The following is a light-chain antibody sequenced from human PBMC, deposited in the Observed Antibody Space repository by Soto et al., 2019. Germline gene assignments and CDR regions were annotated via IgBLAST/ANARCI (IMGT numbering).Light chain of an antibody. Sequence: IVLTQSPGTLSVSPGERATLSCRASQSVSSKLAWFQQKPGQAPSLLIYGVSTRATGVPVRFSGSGSGTEFTLTVNSLQSEDFAVYYCQQYNNWPHTFGQGTKVDIK. CDR2: GVS. CDR3: QQYNNWPHT. J-gene: IGKJ2*01. V-gene: IGKV3-15*01. CDR1: QSVSSK.